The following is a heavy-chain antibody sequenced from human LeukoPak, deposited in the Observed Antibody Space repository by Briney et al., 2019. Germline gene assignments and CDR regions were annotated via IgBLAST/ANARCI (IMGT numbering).Heavy chain of an antibody. D-gene: IGHD2-2*01. CDR3: ARGEDIVVVPAAMLDY. V-gene: IGHV3-7*04. CDR2: IKQRGSET. Sequence: GGSLTLSCAASGFTFSRFWKSWVRQAPGKGLEWVANIKQRGSETYYVDSVKRRFNISRDNAKNSLYLQMNSLRAEDTAVYYCARGEDIVVVPAAMLDYWGQGTLVTVSS. J-gene: IGHJ4*02. CDR1: GFTFSRFW.